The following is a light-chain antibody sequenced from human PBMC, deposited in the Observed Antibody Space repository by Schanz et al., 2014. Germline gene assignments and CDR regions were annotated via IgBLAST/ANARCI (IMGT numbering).Light chain of an antibody. Sequence: QSVLTQSPSVSGAPGQRVTISCTGSSSNIGAGYDVHWYQQLPGTAPKLLIYGNSNRPSGVPDRFSGSKSGTSASLTISGLQAEDEADYYCSSYTSSSTWVFGGGTKLTVL. V-gene: IGLV1-40*01. CDR1: SSNIGAGYD. CDR3: SSYTSSSTWV. CDR2: GNS. J-gene: IGLJ3*02.